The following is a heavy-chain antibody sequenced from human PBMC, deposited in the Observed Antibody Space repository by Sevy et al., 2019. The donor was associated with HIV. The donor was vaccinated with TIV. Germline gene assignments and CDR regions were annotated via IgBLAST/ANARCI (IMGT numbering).Heavy chain of an antibody. V-gene: IGHV3-23*01. CDR2: ISGSGGST. J-gene: IGHJ4*02. CDR1: GFTFSSYD. Sequence: GGSLRLSCAASGFTFSSYDMSWVRQAPGKGLEWVSVISGSGGSTYYADSVKGRFTISRDNSKNTLYLQMNSLRAEDTAVYYCAKGGYDFWSGYPQPLGYWGQGTLVTVSS. CDR3: AKGGYDFWSGYPQPLGY. D-gene: IGHD3-3*01.